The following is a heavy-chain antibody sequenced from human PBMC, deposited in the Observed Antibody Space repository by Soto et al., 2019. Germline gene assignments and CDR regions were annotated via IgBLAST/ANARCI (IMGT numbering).Heavy chain of an antibody. CDR1: GYTFTRYG. J-gene: IGHJ5*02. V-gene: IGHV1-18*04. Sequence: ASVKVSCKASGYTFTRYGISWVRQAPGQGLEWMGWISDYNGNTNYAQKLQGRVTMTTDTSTKTAYMELRSLRSADAAVYYGARERGVWLRGWGFDPWGQGALVTVSS. CDR3: ARERGVWLRGWGFDP. D-gene: IGHD2-21*01. CDR2: ISDYNGNT.